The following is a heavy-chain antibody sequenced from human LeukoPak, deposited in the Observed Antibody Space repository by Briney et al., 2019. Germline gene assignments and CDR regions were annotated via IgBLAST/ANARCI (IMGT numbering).Heavy chain of an antibody. CDR2: INHSGRT. CDR1: GGSFRGYY. D-gene: IGHD3-10*01. Sequence: SETLSLTCALYGGSFRGYYWSWIRQPPGKALEWIGEINHSGRTNYNPSLKSRVTISVDTSKKQFSLKLSSVTAAYPAVYYCARYGTMVRGVVTWLYPSGQGTLVTVSS. CDR3: ARYGTMVRGVVTWLYP. V-gene: IGHV4-34*01. J-gene: IGHJ5*02.